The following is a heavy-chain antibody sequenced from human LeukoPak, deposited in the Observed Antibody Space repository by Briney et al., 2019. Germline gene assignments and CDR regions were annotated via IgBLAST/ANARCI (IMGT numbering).Heavy chain of an antibody. CDR1: GFTVSSNY. CDR3: AKERSSSGYFDY. V-gene: IGHV3-53*01. J-gene: IGHJ4*02. Sequence: PGGSLRLSCAASGFTVSSNYMSWVRQAPGKGLEWVSLIYSGGGTYYADSVKGRFTISRDNSMNMVYLQMSSLGAEDTAVYYCAKERSSSGYFDYWGQGTLVTVSS. CDR2: IYSGGGT. D-gene: IGHD6-19*01.